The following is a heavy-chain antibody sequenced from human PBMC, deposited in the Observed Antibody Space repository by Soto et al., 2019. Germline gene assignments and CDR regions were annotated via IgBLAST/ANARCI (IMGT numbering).Heavy chain of an antibody. CDR3: HARGPLPTAGNGEYYYYGMDV. J-gene: IGHJ6*02. V-gene: IGHV4-39*03. D-gene: IGHD1-26*01. CDR1: GGNIRNGCYY. CDR2: IYYSGST. Sequence: SETQSLPNVVSGGNIRNGCYYWSCIQQPPGKGLEWIGGIYYSGSTYYNPSLKSRVTISVDRSKNQFSLKLSSVTAADTAVYYCHARGPLPTAGNGEYYYYGMDVWGQGTTVTVSS.